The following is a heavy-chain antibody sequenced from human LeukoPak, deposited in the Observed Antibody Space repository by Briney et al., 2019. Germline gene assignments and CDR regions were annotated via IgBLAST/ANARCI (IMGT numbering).Heavy chain of an antibody. J-gene: IGHJ4*02. CDR2: INANSGGT. V-gene: IGHV1-2*02. CDR3: ARDGTGVDS. Sequence: GASVKVSCKASGYTFSDYFMHWVRQAPGQGLEWMGWINANSGGTIYAQKFQGRVTMTRDTSISTAYMGLSRLRSDDTAVYYCARDGTGVDSWGQGTLVIVSS. D-gene: IGHD1/OR15-1a*01. CDR1: GYTFSDYF.